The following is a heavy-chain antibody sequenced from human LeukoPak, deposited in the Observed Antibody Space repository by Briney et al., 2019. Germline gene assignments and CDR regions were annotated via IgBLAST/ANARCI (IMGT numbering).Heavy chain of an antibody. CDR3: ARGLSITMMGLGPY. V-gene: IGHV4-34*01. Sequence: SETLSLTCAVYGGSYSGYYWSWIRQPPGKGLEWIAEINHSGSTNYNPSLKSRVTISVDTSKNQFSLKLSSVTAADTAVYYCARGLSITMMGLGPYWGQGTLVTVSS. D-gene: IGHD3-22*01. CDR1: GGSYSGYY. CDR2: INHSGST. J-gene: IGHJ4*02.